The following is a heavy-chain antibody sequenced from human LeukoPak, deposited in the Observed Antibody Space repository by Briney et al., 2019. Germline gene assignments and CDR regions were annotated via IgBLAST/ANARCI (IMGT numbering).Heavy chain of an antibody. CDR3: ARVGIASAGLYYFDH. J-gene: IGHJ4*02. CDR2: IYGDGSP. CDR1: GFTASSSY. D-gene: IGHD6-13*01. Sequence: GESLRLSCAASGFTASSSYMSWVRQAPGKGLEWVSVIYGDGSPYYSDSVKGRFTISRDNSKSTLYLHMNSLRVEDTAVYYCARVGIASAGLYYFDHWGQGTLVTVSS. V-gene: IGHV3-66*02.